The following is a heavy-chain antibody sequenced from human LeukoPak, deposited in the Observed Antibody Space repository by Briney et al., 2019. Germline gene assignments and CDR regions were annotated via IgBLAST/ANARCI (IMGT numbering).Heavy chain of an antibody. V-gene: IGHV4-59*08. CDR1: GGSISSYY. D-gene: IGHD3-22*01. Sequence: SETLSLTCTVSGGSISSYYWSWIRQPPGKGLEWIGYIYYSGSTNYNPSLKSRVTISVDTSKNQFSLKLSSVTAADTAVYYCARTARRHYYDSSGPIDYWGQGTLVTVSS. CDR3: ARTARRHYYDSSGPIDY. J-gene: IGHJ4*02. CDR2: IYYSGST.